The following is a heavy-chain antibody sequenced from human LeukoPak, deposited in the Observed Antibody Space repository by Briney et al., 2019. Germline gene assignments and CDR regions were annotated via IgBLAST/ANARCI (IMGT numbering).Heavy chain of an antibody. CDR3: ARYDGGATADF. V-gene: IGHV5-51*01. Sequence: GESLKISCKVSGYSLNNYWIAWVRQMPGKGLEWMGIVFPADSAARYSPSFQGQVTISADKSINTAYLQWSSLKASDTATYYCARYDGGATADFWGQGTLVTVSS. J-gene: IGHJ4*02. CDR2: VFPADSAA. D-gene: IGHD1-26*01. CDR1: GYSLNNYW.